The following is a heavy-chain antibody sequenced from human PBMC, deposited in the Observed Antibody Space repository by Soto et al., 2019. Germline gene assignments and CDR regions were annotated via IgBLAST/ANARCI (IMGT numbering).Heavy chain of an antibody. CDR2: IKSKTDGGTT. Sequence: EVQLVESGGCLVKPGGSLRLSCAASGFTFSNAWMSWVRQAPGKGLEWVGRIKSKTDGGTTDYAAPVKGRFTISRDDSKNTLYLQMNSLKTEDTAVYYCTTDLFWYSSGWYSDYWGQGTLVTVSS. CDR1: GFTFSNAW. CDR3: TTDLFWYSSGWYSDY. D-gene: IGHD6-19*01. J-gene: IGHJ4*02. V-gene: IGHV3-15*01.